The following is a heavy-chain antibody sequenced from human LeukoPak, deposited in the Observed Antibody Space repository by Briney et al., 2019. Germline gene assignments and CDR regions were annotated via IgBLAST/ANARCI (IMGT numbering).Heavy chain of an antibody. D-gene: IGHD3-22*01. CDR3: ARALDSSGYYYSSPFDY. CDR1: GGSISSGGYS. Sequence: SQTLSLTCAVSGGSISSGGYSWSWIRQPPGKGLEWIGYIYHSGSTYYNPSLKSRVTISVDRSKNQFSLKLSSVTAADTAVYYCARALDSSGYYYSSPFDYWGQGTLVTVSS. J-gene: IGHJ4*02. CDR2: IYHSGST. V-gene: IGHV4-30-2*01.